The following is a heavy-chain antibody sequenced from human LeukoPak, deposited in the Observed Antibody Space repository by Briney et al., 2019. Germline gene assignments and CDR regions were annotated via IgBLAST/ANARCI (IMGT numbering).Heavy chain of an antibody. V-gene: IGHV3-33*01. CDR2: IWYDGSNK. J-gene: IGHJ3*02. CDR3: ARESTELDYADAFDI. D-gene: IGHD4-17*01. Sequence: GGSLRLSCAASGFTFSSYGMHGVRQAPGKGLEWVAVIWYDGSNKYYADSVKGRFTISRDNSKNTLYLQMNSLRAEDTAVYYCARESTELDYADAFDIWGQGTMVTVSS. CDR1: GFTFSSYG.